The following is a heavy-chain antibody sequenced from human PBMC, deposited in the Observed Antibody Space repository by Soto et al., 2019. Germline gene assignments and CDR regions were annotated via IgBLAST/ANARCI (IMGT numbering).Heavy chain of an antibody. CDR2: INPGNGDT. Sequence: EASVKVSCKASGYTFTNYEMHWVRQAPGQRLEWMGWINPGNGDTKYSQKFQGRVTFTRDTSASTAYMELSRLTSEDTAVYYCARADRYYDSSVYYSTRVWFDPWGQGTLVTVSP. D-gene: IGHD3-22*01. CDR3: ARADRYYDSSVYYSTRVWFDP. V-gene: IGHV1-3*01. J-gene: IGHJ5*02. CDR1: GYTFTNYE.